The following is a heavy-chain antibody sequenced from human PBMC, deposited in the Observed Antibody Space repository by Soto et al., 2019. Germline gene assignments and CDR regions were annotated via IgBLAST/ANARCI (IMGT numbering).Heavy chain of an antibody. CDR2: ITVGSSHI. V-gene: IGHV3-21*01. J-gene: IGHJ4*02. CDR3: SRSPEVGVRGAY. Sequence: GGSVRLSCTGSGSPFSAYNINWVRQAPGKGLEWVSSITVGSSHIYQPNSMKGRFTISRDDAKNSVYLQIDSLRDEDTALYYCSRSPEVGVRGAYWGQGTLVTVSS. CDR1: GSPFSAYN. D-gene: IGHD3-16*01.